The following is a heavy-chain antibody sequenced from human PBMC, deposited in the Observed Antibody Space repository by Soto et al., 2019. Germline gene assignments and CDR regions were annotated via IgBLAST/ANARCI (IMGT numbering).Heavy chain of an antibody. CDR1: GYNFTTYA. V-gene: IGHV1-18*04. CDR3: ARVDKGADTVTTIPNWFDP. CDR2: ISAHNGNT. D-gene: IGHD4-4*01. Sequence: ASVKVSCKASGYNFTTYAVNWVRQAPGQGLEWMGWISAHNGNTNYAEKIQDRVTMTTDTSTTTAYMELRSLRSDDTAVYYCARVDKGADTVTTIPNWFDPWRQGTLVTVSS. J-gene: IGHJ5*02.